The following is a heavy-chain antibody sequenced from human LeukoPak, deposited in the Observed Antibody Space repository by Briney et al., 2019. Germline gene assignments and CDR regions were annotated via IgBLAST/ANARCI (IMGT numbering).Heavy chain of an antibody. V-gene: IGHV1-69*13. J-gene: IGHJ5*02. CDR2: IIPISGTT. Sequence: ASVKVSCKASGYTFTSYAITLVRQAPGQGLEWMGKIIPISGTTNYAQKFQGRVTFTADESTSTAYMELSSLRSEDKALYYCARKLRLGGNWFDPWGQGTLVTVSS. CDR3: ARKLRLGGNWFDP. CDR1: GYTFTSYA. D-gene: IGHD1-26*01.